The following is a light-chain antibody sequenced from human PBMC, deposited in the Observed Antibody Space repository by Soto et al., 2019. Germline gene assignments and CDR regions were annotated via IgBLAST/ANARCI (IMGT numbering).Light chain of an antibody. Sequence: DIPMTQSPSSLSASVGDRVTITCRASQSIGRSLNWYQQKPGKVPKLLIYAASSLQSGVPSKFSGSGSGTDFTLTISSLHAEDFATYYCQQSDKIPYTFGQGTKLEMK. CDR3: QQSDKIPYT. J-gene: IGKJ2*01. CDR2: AAS. V-gene: IGKV1-39*01. CDR1: QSIGRS.